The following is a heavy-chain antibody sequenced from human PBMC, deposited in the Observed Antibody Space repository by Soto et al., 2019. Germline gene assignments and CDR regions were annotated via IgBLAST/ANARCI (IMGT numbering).Heavy chain of an antibody. Sequence: PSETLSLTCAVYGGSFSGYYWSWIRQPPGKGLEWIGEINHSGSTNYNPSLKSRVTISVDTSKNQFSLKLSSVTAADTAVYYCARALIDNWNYYYGMDVWGQGTTGTVSS. J-gene: IGHJ6*02. CDR1: GGSFSGYY. CDR3: ARALIDNWNYYYGMDV. V-gene: IGHV4-34*01. D-gene: IGHD1-1*01. CDR2: INHSGST.